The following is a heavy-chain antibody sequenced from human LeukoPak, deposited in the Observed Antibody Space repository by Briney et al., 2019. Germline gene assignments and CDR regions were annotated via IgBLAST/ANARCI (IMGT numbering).Heavy chain of an antibody. Sequence: VGSVKVSCKASGYTFTSYYINRGRQGPGQGVEGVGWINPNSGGTKYVQKFQGRVTMTRDTSSSTAYMELSRLRSDDTAVYYCARVWSYCSSTSCYPDAFDIWGQGTVVTVSS. J-gene: IGHJ3*02. CDR1: GYTFTSYY. V-gene: IGHV1-2*02. CDR2: INPNSGGT. D-gene: IGHD2-2*01. CDR3: ARVWSYCSSTSCYPDAFDI.